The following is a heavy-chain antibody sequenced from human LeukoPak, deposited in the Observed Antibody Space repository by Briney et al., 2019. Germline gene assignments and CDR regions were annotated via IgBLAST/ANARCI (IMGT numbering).Heavy chain of an antibody. D-gene: IGHD3-3*01. Sequence: PSETLSLTCTVSGGSISSGDYYWSWIRQPPGKGLEWIGYIYYSGSTYYNPSLKSRVTISVDTSKNQFSLKLSSVTAADTAVYYCARVRQGPVLEWLPFDYWGQGTLVTVSS. V-gene: IGHV4-30-4*08. CDR2: IYYSGST. CDR1: GGSISSGDYY. J-gene: IGHJ4*02. CDR3: ARVRQGPVLEWLPFDY.